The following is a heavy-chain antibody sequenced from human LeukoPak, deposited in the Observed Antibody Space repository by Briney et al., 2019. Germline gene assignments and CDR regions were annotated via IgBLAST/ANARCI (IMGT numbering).Heavy chain of an antibody. CDR3: GREDRIVLVNDALDI. CDR2: ISGDGRTI. D-gene: IGHD2-8*02. Sequence: QTGGSLRLSCAASGFTVSNYWMSWVRQAPGKGLVWISRISGDGRTISYADSVKGRFTISRDNAKNTVSLQMNSLRGEDKAVYYCGREDRIVLVNDALDIWGQGTMVTVSS. J-gene: IGHJ3*02. V-gene: IGHV3-74*01. CDR1: GFTVSNYW.